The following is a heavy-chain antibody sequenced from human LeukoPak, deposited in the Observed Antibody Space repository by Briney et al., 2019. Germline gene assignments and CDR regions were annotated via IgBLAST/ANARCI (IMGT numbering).Heavy chain of an antibody. CDR1: GGSISSYY. J-gene: IGHJ3*02. CDR2: IYYSGST. D-gene: IGHD3-22*01. Sequence: SETLSLTCTVSGGSISSYYWSWIRQPPGKGLEWIGYIYYSGSTNYNPFLKSRVTISVDTSKNQFSLKLSSVTAADTAVYYCARGRSYYYDSSGFPKPGNAFDIWGQGTMVTVSS. CDR3: ARGRSYYYDSSGFPKPGNAFDI. V-gene: IGHV4-59*08.